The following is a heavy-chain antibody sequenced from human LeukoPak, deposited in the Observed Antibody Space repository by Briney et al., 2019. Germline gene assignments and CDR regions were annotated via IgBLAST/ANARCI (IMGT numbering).Heavy chain of an antibody. CDR1: GLTFSTYW. Sequence: GGSLRLSCAGSGLTFSTYWMHCVRQAPGGGLVWVSGINTDGSTTSYADSVKGRFSISRDNAKNTVYLQMSSLRAEDTAVYYCAKESGYDVDLEYWGQGALVTVSS. CDR3: AKESGYDVDLEY. CDR2: INTDGSTT. V-gene: IGHV3-74*01. J-gene: IGHJ4*02. D-gene: IGHD5-12*01.